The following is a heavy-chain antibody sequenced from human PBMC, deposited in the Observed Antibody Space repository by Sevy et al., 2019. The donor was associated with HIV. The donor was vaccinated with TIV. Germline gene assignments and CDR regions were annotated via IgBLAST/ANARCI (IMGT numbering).Heavy chain of an antibody. V-gene: IGHV3-53*01. D-gene: IGHD3-22*01. Sequence: GGSLRLSCEASGFTFSSYAMHWVRQAPGKGLEWVSVIYSGGSTYYADSVKGRFTISRDNSKNTLYLQMNSLRAEDTAVYYCARAPHRRTAYYDSSGYSLPDAFDIWGQGTMVTVSS. CDR3: ARAPHRRTAYYDSSGYSLPDAFDI. J-gene: IGHJ3*02. CDR2: IYSGGST. CDR1: GFTFSSYA.